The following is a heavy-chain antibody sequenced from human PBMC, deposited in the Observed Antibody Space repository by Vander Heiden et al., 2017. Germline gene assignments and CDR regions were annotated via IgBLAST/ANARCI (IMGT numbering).Heavy chain of an antibody. D-gene: IGHD3-3*01. Sequence: QITLKESGPTLVKPTQTLTLTCTFSGFPLSTSGVGVGWIRQPPGKALEWLALIYWNDDKRYSPSLKSRLTITKDTSKNQVVLTMTNMDPVDTATYYCAHLTYDFWSGYYDPYYGMDVWGQGTTVTVSS. CDR1: GFPLSTSGVG. J-gene: IGHJ6*02. CDR2: IYWNDDK. CDR3: AHLTYDFWSGYYDPYYGMDV. V-gene: IGHV2-5*01.